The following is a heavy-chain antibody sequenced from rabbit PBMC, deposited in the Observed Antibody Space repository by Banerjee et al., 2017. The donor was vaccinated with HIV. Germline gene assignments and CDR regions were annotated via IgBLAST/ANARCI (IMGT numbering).Heavy chain of an antibody. Sequence: QSLEESGGDLVKPGASLTLTCTASGFSFSSTDYMCWVRQAPGKGLEWIACIAGGSSGSTYYASWAKGRFTISLDNAQNTVFLQMTSLTAADTATYFCARDQLRPRGYFNLWGPGTLVTVS. CDR1: GFSFSSTDY. CDR2: IAGGSSGST. J-gene: IGHJ4*01. D-gene: IGHD2-1*01. CDR3: ARDQLRPRGYFNL. V-gene: IGHV1S40*01.